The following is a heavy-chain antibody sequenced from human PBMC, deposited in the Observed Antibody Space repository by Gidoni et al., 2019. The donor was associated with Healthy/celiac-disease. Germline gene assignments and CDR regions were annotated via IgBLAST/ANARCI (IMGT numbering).Heavy chain of an antibody. D-gene: IGHD2-21*02. CDR2: INAGNGNT. J-gene: IGHJ4*02. CDR1: GYTFTSYA. V-gene: IGHV1-3*01. Sequence: QVQLVQSGAEVKKPGASVKVSCKASGYTFTSYAMHWVRQAPGQRLEWMGWINAGNGNTKYSQKFQGRVTITRDTSASTAYMELSSLRSEDTAVYYCARVPSWGDYSFGYWGQGTLVTVSS. CDR3: ARVPSWGDYSFGY.